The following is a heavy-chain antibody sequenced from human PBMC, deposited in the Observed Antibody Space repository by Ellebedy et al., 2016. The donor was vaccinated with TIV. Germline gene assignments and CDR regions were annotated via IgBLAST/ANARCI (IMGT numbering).Heavy chain of an antibody. CDR3: VPDLCRAYCGFGGWFSP. CDR2: IKSKGDGGTTDYATDDGTT. Sequence: GESLKISXAASGFTFNNAWMNWVRQAPGKGLEWVGRIKSKGDGGTTDYATDDGTTDYAGSVKGRFVILRDDSKNTLYLQMNSLKTEDTAMYYCVPDLCRAYCGFGGWFSPWGQGTLVTVSS. V-gene: IGHV3-15*01. J-gene: IGHJ5*02. CDR1: GFTFNNAW. D-gene: IGHD2-21*01.